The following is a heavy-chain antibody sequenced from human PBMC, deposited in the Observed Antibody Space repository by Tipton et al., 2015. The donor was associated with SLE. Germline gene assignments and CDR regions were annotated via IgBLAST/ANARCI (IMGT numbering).Heavy chain of an antibody. CDR2: VFRGGST. J-gene: IGHJ1*01. D-gene: IGHD2-15*01. CDR1: GDSLSGQY. Sequence: TLSLTCSVYGDSLSGQYWSWIRQPPGKGLEWIGEVFRGGSTYYNPSLKSRVTISVDTSKNQLSLRLSSVTAADTAVYYCARQGSGELVVVVAVTGALDYWGQGTLVTVSS. V-gene: IGHV4-34*12. CDR3: ARQGSGELVVVVAVTGALDY.